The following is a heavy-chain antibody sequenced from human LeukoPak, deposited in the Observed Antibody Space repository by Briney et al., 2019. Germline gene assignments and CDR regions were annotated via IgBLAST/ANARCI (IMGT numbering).Heavy chain of an antibody. V-gene: IGHV4-39*01. CDR2: IYYSGST. D-gene: IGHD6-13*01. Sequence: SETLSLTCSVSGGYISRSSYYWGWIRQPPGKGLEWIGTIYYSGSTYYNPSLKSRATISVDTSKNEFSLKLSSVTAADTAVYYCARHGESGHSSTYFDYWGQEPWSPSPQ. CDR1: GGYISRSSYY. CDR3: ARHGESGHSSTYFDY. J-gene: IGHJ4*01.